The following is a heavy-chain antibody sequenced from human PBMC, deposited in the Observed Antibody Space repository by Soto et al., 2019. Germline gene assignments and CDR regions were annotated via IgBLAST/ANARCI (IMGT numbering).Heavy chain of an antibody. J-gene: IGHJ5*02. D-gene: IGHD2-15*01. V-gene: IGHV1-18*01. CDR2: ISASNGNT. CDR1: GYTFTNYG. Sequence: ASVKVSCKASGYTFTNYGLTWVRQALGQGLEWMGWISASNGNTNYAQNLRGRVTMTTDTSTTTAYMELRSLRSDDTAVHYCARVVVSGTGNWFDPWGQGTQVTVSS. CDR3: ARVVVSGTGNWFDP.